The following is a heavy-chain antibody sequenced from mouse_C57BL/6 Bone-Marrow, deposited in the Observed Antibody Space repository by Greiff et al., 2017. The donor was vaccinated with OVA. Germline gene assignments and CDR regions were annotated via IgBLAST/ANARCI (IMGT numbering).Heavy chain of an antibody. J-gene: IGHJ3*01. D-gene: IGHD2-4*01. Sequence: QVQLQQYGAELVRPGASVKLSCKASGYTFTDYYINWVKQRPGQGLEWIARIYPGSGNTYYNEKFKGKATLTAEKSSSTAYMQLSSLTSEDSAVYFCARENDYDGGWFAYWGQGTLVTVSA. CDR2: IYPGSGNT. V-gene: IGHV1-76*01. CDR3: ARENDYDGGWFAY. CDR1: GYTFTDYY.